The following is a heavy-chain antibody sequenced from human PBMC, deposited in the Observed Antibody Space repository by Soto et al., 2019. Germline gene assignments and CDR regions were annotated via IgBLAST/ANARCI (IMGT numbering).Heavy chain of an antibody. D-gene: IGHD5-18*01. CDR1: GFTFSSYA. CDR2: ISGSGGST. CDR3: AKDGDTGSSYYYGMDV. V-gene: IGHV3-23*01. J-gene: IGHJ6*02. Sequence: GGSLRLSCAASGFTFSSYAMSWVRQAPGKGLEWVSAISGSGGSTYYADSGKGRFTISRDNSKNTLYLQMNSLRAEDTAVYYCAKDGDTGSSYYYGMDVWGQGTTVTVSS.